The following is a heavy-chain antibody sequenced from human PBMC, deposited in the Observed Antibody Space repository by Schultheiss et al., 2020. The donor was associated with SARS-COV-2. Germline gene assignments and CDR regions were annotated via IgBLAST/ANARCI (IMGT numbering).Heavy chain of an antibody. J-gene: IGHJ5*02. D-gene: IGHD3-16*01. V-gene: IGHV4-59*10. CDR2: IYTSGST. Sequence: SETLSLTCAVYGGSFSGYYWRWIRQPAGTGLEWIGRIYTSGSTNYNPSLKSRVTMSVDTSKNQFSLKLSSVTAADTAVYYCARGWGSSGWFDPWGQGTLVTVSS. CDR3: ARGWGSSGWFDP. CDR1: GGSFSGYY.